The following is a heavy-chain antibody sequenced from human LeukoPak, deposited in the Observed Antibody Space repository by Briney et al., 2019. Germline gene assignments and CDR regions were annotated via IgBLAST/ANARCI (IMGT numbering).Heavy chain of an antibody. Sequence: SETLSLTCAVYGGSFSGYYWSWIRQPPGKGLEWIGEINHSGSTNYNPSLKSRVTISVDTSKNQFSLKLGSVTAADTAVYYCAKANTPYYYDSSGYYYKHWGQGTLVTVPS. CDR1: GGSFSGYY. CDR3: AKANTPYYYDSSGYYYKH. V-gene: IGHV4-34*01. CDR2: INHSGST. D-gene: IGHD3-22*01. J-gene: IGHJ1*01.